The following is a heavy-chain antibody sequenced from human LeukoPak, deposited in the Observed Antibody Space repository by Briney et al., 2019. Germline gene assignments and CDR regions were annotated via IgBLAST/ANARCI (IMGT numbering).Heavy chain of an antibody. CDR2: ISSNSSYI. V-gene: IGHV3-21*01. CDR1: GFTFSSYS. CDR3: ARTSYYDILTGPIRGWFDP. J-gene: IGHJ5*02. Sequence: GGSLRLSCAASGFTFSSYSMNWVRQAPGKGLEWVSSISSNSSYIYYADSVKGRFTISRDNAKNSLYLQMNSLRAEDTAVYYCARTSYYDILTGPIRGWFDPWGQGTLVTVSS. D-gene: IGHD3-9*01.